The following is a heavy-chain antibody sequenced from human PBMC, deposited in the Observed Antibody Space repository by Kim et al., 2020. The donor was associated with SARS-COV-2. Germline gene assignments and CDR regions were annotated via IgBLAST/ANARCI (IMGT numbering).Heavy chain of an antibody. CDR2: INPGSGDT. J-gene: IGHJ4*02. Sequence: ASVKVSCKASGYTFTTYAIHWVRQAPGQRFEWMGWINPGSGDTISSQNFQGRVTITRDTSASTAYMELSSLRSEDTAVYYCARIYYLDFWGQGTLVTVSS. CDR3: ARIYYLDF. V-gene: IGHV1-3*01. CDR1: GYTFTTYA.